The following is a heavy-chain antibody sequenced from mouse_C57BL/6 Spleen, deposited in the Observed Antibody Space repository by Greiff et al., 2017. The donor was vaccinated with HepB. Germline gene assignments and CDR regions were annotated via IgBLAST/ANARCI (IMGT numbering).Heavy chain of an antibody. CDR3: ARVNWDEGYFDY. CDR1: GYTFTDYN. V-gene: IGHV1-18*01. CDR2: INPNNGGT. Sequence: VQLKESGPELVKPGASVKIPCKASGYTFTDYNMDWVKQSHGKSLEWIGDINPNNGGTIYNQKFKGKATLTVDKSSSTAYMELRSLTSEDTAVYYCARVNWDEGYFDYWGQGTTLTVSS. J-gene: IGHJ2*01. D-gene: IGHD4-1*02.